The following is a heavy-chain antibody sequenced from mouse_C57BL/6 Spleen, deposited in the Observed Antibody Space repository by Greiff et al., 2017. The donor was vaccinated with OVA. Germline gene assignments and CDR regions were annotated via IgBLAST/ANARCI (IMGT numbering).Heavy chain of an antibody. Sequence: VQLVESGPGLVQPSQSLSITCTVSGFSLTSYGVHWVRQSPGKGLEWLGVIWRGGSTDYNAAFMSRLSITKDNSKSQVFFKMNSLQADDTAIYYCAKAYSNPYWYFDVWGTGTTVTVSS. CDR2: IWRGGST. CDR1: GFSLTSYG. J-gene: IGHJ1*03. CDR3: AKAYSNPYWYFDV. V-gene: IGHV2-5*01. D-gene: IGHD2-5*01.